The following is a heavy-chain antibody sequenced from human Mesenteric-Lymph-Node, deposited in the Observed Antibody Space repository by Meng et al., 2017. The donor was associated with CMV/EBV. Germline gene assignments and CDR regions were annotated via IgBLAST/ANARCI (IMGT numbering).Heavy chain of an antibody. CDR2: IYYTGST. J-gene: IGHJ4*02. D-gene: IGHD6-19*01. CDR3: ARMGVLVAGTY. CDR1: GGYISSGGYY. Sequence: CTVSGGYISSGGYYWSWVRQRPGKGLEWIGYIYYTGSTYCNTSLQSRVTISVDTSENQFSLRLRSVTAADTAVYYCARMGVLVAGTYWGQGTLVTVSS. V-gene: IGHV4-31*03.